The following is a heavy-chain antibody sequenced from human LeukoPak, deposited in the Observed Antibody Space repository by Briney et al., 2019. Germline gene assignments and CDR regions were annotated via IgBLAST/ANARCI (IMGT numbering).Heavy chain of an antibody. J-gene: IGHJ5*02. CDR1: GGSISSSSYY. Sequence: SETLSLTCTVPGGSISSSSYYWGWIRQPPGKGLEWIGSIYYSGSTYYNPSLKSRVTISVDTSKNQFSLKLSSVTAADTAVYYCARYYYDSSGRGDNWFDPWGQGTLVTVSS. CDR2: IYYSGST. CDR3: ARYYYDSSGRGDNWFDP. V-gene: IGHV4-39*01. D-gene: IGHD3-22*01.